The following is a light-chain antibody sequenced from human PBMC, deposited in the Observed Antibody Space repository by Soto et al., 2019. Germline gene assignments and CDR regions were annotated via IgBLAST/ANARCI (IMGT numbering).Light chain of an antibody. CDR2: DAS. CDR1: QSFSSR. V-gene: IGKV1-5*01. CDR3: QQYDNYPLT. Sequence: EIRMTQSASTLSASVGDRVSIXCRASQSFSSRFAWYQQKPGRAPKFLIYDASSLEGGGPSRFSGSGSVTEFTRTISNLQPDDFATYYGQQYDNYPLTFGGGTKVDIK. J-gene: IGKJ4*01.